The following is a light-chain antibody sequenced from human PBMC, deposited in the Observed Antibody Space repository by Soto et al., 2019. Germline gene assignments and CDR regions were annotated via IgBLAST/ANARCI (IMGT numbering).Light chain of an antibody. Sequence: EIVMTQSPATLSLSPGERATLSCRASQSVSSSYLSWYQQKSGQSPRLLIYGASIRATGIPARFSGSGSGTAFTLTSSSLQPEDFAVYYCQQDYNLPWTFGQGTKVDIK. CDR3: QQDYNLPWT. V-gene: IGKV3D-7*01. J-gene: IGKJ1*01. CDR2: GAS. CDR1: QSVSSSY.